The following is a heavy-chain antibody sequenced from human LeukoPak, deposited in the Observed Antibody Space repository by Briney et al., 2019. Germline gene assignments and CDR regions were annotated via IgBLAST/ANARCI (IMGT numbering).Heavy chain of an antibody. CDR3: ARWWGIAVAADY. Sequence: GASVKVSCKASGYTFTGYYMHWVRQAPGQGLEWMGWINPNSGGTSYAQKFQGRVTMTRDTSISTAYMELSRLRSDDTAVYYCARWWGIAVAADYWGQGTLVTVSS. V-gene: IGHV1-2*02. CDR1: GYTFTGYY. CDR2: INPNSGGT. J-gene: IGHJ4*02. D-gene: IGHD6-19*01.